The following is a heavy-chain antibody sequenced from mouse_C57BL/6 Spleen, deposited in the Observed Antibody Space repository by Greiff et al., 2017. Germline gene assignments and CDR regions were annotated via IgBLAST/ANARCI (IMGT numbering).Heavy chain of an antibody. CDR3: ARDGIYYGNSWFAY. J-gene: IGHJ3*01. D-gene: IGHD2-1*01. V-gene: IGHV1-22*01. Sequence: VQLQQSGPELVKPGASVKMSCKASGYTFTDYNMHWVKQSHGKSLEWIGYINPNNGGTSYNQKFKGKATLTVNQSSSTDYMELRGLTSEDSAVXYCARDGIYYGNSWFAYWGQGTLVTVSA. CDR2: INPNNGGT. CDR1: GYTFTDYN.